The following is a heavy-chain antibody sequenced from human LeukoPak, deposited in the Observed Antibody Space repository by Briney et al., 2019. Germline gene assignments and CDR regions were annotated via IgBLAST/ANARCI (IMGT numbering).Heavy chain of an antibody. J-gene: IGHJ4*02. CDR2: FYNSGST. D-gene: IGHD3-16*01. CDR3: ARVGDYALKD. CDR1: GGSISSYY. V-gene: IGHV4-4*07. Sequence: SETLSLTCTVSGGSISSYYWSWIRQPAGKGLEFIGLFYNSGSTNCNPSLKSRVTMSVDTSKNQFSLKLSSVTAADTAVYYCARVGDYALKDWGQGTLVTVSS.